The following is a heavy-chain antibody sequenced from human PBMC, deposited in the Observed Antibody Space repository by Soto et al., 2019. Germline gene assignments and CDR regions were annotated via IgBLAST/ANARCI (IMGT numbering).Heavy chain of an antibody. Sequence: GGSLRLSCSASGFTFSMFSMHWVRQAPGKGLEYVSGISSNGDSTYYADSVKGRFTISRDNSKNTLHLQMSSLRAVDTAVYYCVHPRSTVQIPPTWGQGTLVTVS. CDR1: GFTFSMFS. CDR3: VHPRSTVQIPPT. J-gene: IGHJ5*02. V-gene: IGHV3-64D*06. D-gene: IGHD4-17*01. CDR2: ISSNGDST.